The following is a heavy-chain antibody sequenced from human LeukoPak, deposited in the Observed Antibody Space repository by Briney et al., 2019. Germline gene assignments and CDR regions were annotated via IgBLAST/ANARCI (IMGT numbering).Heavy chain of an antibody. CDR1: GFTFSSYG. J-gene: IGHJ4*02. CDR3: AKALGGQQLATPFDY. CDR2: IWYDGSNK. V-gene: IGHV3-33*06. Sequence: GGSLRLSCAASGFTFSSYGMHWVRQAPGKGLEWVAVIWYDGSNKYYADSVKGRFTISRDNSKNTLYLQMNSLRAEDTTVYYCAKALGGQQLATPFDYWGQGTLVTVSS. D-gene: IGHD6-13*01.